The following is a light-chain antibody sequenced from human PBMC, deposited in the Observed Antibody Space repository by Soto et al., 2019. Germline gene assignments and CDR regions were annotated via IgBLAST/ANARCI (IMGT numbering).Light chain of an antibody. CDR3: QQADSIPLP. J-gene: IGKJ4*01. V-gene: IGKV3-11*01. CDR2: DAS. Sequence: SLLPGEIAPLACRASQSVRSYLAWYQQKPGQAPRLLIYDASNRAPGIPARFSGSGSGTDFTLTISSLQPEDSATYYCQQADSIPLPSGGGTKVDI. CDR1: QSVRSY.